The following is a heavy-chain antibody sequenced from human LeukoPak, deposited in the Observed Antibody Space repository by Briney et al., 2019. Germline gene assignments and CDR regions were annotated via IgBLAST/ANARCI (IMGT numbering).Heavy chain of an antibody. D-gene: IGHD2-2*01. J-gene: IGHJ3*02. CDR1: GYTFTSYG. V-gene: IGHV1-18*01. Sequence: GASVKVSCKASGYTFTSYGISWVRQAPGQGLEWMGWISAYNGNTNYAQKLQGRVTMTTDTSTSTAYMELRSLRSDDTAVYYCARNLGYDDTPDAFDIWGQGTMVTVSS. CDR2: ISAYNGNT. CDR3: ARNLGYDDTPDAFDI.